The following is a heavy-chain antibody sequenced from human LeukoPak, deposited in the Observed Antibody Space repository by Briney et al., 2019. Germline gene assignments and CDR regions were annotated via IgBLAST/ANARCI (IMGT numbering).Heavy chain of an antibody. J-gene: IGHJ4*02. CDR1: GGSFSGYY. CDR2: INHSGST. D-gene: IGHD3-3*01. Sequence: SETLSLTCAVYGGSFSGYYWSWIRQPPGKRLEWIGEINHSGSTNYNPSLKSRVTISVDTSKNQFSLKLSSVTAADTAVYYCAIAHYDFWSGYYSPFDYWGQGTLVTVSS. V-gene: IGHV4-34*01. CDR3: AIAHYDFWSGYYSPFDY.